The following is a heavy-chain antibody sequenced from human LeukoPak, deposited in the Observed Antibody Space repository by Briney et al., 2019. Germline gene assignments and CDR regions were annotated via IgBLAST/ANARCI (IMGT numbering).Heavy chain of an antibody. D-gene: IGHD1-7*01. Sequence: SETLSLTCTASDGSISSSSYYWGWIRQPPGQGLEWVGSIYYSGSTYYNPSLNSRATISVDTSKNQFSLKLSSVTAAHTAVYYCAVNWNYVDNWFDPRGPGTLVTVCS. CDR3: AVNWNYVDNWFDP. J-gene: IGHJ5*02. CDR1: DGSISSSSYY. CDR2: IYYSGST. V-gene: IGHV4-39*01.